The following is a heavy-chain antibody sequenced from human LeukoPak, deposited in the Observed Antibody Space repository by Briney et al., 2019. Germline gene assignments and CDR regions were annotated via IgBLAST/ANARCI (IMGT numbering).Heavy chain of an antibody. V-gene: IGHV4-59*01. CDR2: IYYSGST. Sequence: SETLSLNCTVSGGSISSYYWSWNRQPPGKGLEWIGYIYYSGSTNYNPSLKSRVTISVDTSKNQFSLKLSSVTAADTAVYYCARGPSPFYYWGQGTLVTVSS. CDR1: GGSISSYY. J-gene: IGHJ4*02. D-gene: IGHD3-3*01. CDR3: ARGPSPFYY.